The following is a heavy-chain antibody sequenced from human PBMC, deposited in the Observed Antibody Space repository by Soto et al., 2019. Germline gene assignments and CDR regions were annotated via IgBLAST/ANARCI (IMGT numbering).Heavy chain of an antibody. CDR3: AKDRYLGEFIFDY. D-gene: IGHD3-16*01. V-gene: IGHV3-23*01. CDR1: GFTFSSYA. Sequence: GGSLRLSCAASGFTFSSYAMSWVRQAPGKGLEWVSAISGSGGSTYYADSVKGRFTIYRDNSKNTLYLQMNSLRAEDTAVYYCAKDRYLGEFIFDYWGQGTLVTVSS. CDR2: ISGSGGST. J-gene: IGHJ4*02.